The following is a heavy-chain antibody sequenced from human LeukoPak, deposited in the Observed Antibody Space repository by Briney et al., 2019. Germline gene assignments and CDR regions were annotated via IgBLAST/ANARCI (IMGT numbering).Heavy chain of an antibody. J-gene: IGHJ4*02. Sequence: GGSLRLSCAASGFTFSSYAMSWVRQAPGKGLEWVSGISGGGGTTFYADSVKGRFTISRDNSKNTLCLQMNSLRVKDTAVYYCANANSEYITVDYWGQGTLVTVSS. CDR1: GFTFSSYA. CDR2: ISGGGGTT. CDR3: ANANSEYITVDY. D-gene: IGHD5-18*01. V-gene: IGHV3-23*01.